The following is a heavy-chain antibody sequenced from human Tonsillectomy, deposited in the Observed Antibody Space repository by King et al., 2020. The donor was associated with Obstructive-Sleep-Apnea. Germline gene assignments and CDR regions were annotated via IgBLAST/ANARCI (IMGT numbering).Heavy chain of an antibody. CDR1: GYTFRNYG. Sequence: VQLVESGGEVKKPGASVKVSCKTSGYTFRNYGITWVRQAPGQGLEWMGWISVFNGDTNFAQKFQGRVTLTTDTSTSTVYMELRSLKSDDTAVYYCGRDLNSWCKVDFWGQGTLVTVSS. CDR3: GRDLNSWCKVDF. D-gene: IGHD2-8*01. V-gene: IGHV1-18*01. J-gene: IGHJ4*02. CDR2: ISVFNGDT.